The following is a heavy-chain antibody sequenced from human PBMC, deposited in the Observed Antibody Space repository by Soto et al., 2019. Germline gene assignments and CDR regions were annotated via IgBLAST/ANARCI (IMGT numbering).Heavy chain of an antibody. CDR3: AGVRYSGYDSVRGYYYYYYMDV. V-gene: IGHV4-59*01. CDR1: GGSISSYY. CDR2: IYYSGST. Sequence: SETLSLTCTVSGGSISSYYWSWIRQPPGKGLEWIGYIYYSGSTNYNPSLKSRVTISVDTSKNQFSLKLSSVTAADTAVYYCAGVRYSGYDSVRGYYYYYYMDVWGKGTTVTVSS. D-gene: IGHD5-12*01. J-gene: IGHJ6*03.